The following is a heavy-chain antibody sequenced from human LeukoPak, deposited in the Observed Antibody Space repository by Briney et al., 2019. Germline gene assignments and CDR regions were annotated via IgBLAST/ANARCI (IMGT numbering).Heavy chain of an antibody. CDR3: ARDSVDPLAVAGWFDP. Sequence: SQTLSLTCAISGDSVSSNSAAWNWIRQSPSRGLEWLGRTYYRSKWYNDYAVSVKSRITINPDTSKNQFSLQLNSVTPEDTAVYYCARDSVDPLAVAGWFDPWGQGTLVTVSS. V-gene: IGHV6-1*01. J-gene: IGHJ5*02. D-gene: IGHD6-19*01. CDR2: TYYRSKWYN. CDR1: GDSVSSNSAA.